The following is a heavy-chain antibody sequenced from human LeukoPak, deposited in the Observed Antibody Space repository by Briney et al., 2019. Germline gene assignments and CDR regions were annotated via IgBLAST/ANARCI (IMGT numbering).Heavy chain of an antibody. CDR3: ARVAGYRSSTSCYGWFDP. CDR1: GFTFSSYA. CDR2: ISYDGSNK. Sequence: HAGGSLRLSCAASGFTFSSYAMHWVRQAPGKGLEWVAVISYDGSNKYYADSVKGRFTISRDNSKNTLYLQMNSLRAEDTAVYYCARVAGYRSSTSCYGWFDPWGQGTLVTVSS. V-gene: IGHV3-30*14. J-gene: IGHJ5*02. D-gene: IGHD2-2*01.